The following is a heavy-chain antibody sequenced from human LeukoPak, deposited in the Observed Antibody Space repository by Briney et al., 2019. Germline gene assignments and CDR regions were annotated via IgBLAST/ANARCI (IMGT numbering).Heavy chain of an antibody. J-gene: IGHJ3*02. CDR3: ARGWVGELADI. D-gene: IGHD3-10*01. Sequence: GGSLRLSCAASGFTVSSNYMSWVRQAPGKGLEWVSVIYSGGSTYYADSVKGRFTISRDNSKNTLYLQMNSLRAEDTAFYFCARGWVGELADIWGQGTMVTVSS. CDR2: IYSGGST. V-gene: IGHV3-53*01. CDR1: GFTVSSNY.